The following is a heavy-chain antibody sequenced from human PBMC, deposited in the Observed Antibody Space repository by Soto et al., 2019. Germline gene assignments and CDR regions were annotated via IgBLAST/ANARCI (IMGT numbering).Heavy chain of an antibody. V-gene: IGHV4-38-2*01. D-gene: IGHD3-22*01. J-gene: IGHJ4*02. CDR3: ERGSVDTVDSSGFYEY. Sequence: SETLSLTYAVSGDSIRSGYHWAWIRQPPGKGLEWVASIYHSGTTYYNPSLTSRVTISVDTSKSQLSLKLTSVTAADTDVYYCERGSVDTVDSSGFYEYCGQGTPVPVSA. CDR2: IYHSGTT. CDR1: GDSIRSGYH.